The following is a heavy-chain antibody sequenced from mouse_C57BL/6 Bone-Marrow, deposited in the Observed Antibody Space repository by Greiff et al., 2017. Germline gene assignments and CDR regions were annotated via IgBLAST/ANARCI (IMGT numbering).Heavy chain of an antibody. Sequence: EVKVEESGGGLVQPGGSMKLSCVASGFTFSNYWMNWVRQSPEKGLEWVAQIRLKSDNYATHYAESVKGRFTISRDDSKSSVYLQMNNLRAEDTGIDYCTGTFYGSSPDYWGQGTTLTVSS. D-gene: IGHD1-1*01. CDR3: TGTFYGSSPDY. J-gene: IGHJ2*01. V-gene: IGHV6-3*01. CDR1: GFTFSNYW. CDR2: IRLKSDNYAT.